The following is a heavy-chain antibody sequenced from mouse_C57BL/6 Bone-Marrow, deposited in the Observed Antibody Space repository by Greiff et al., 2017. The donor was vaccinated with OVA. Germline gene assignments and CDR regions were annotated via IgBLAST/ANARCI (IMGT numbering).Heavy chain of an antibody. V-gene: IGHV1-81*01. J-gene: IGHJ1*03. D-gene: IGHD1-1*01. CDR2: LYPRSGNP. CDR1: GYTFTSYG. CDR3: ARTTVVAHGYCDV. Sequence: QVQLQQSGAELARPGASVKLSCKASGYTFTSYGISWVKQRTGQGLEWIGELYPRSGNPYYNAKLKGKAPLTADQPSSTAYMELRSVTSEDSAVYCWARTTVVAHGYCDVWGTGTTVTVSS.